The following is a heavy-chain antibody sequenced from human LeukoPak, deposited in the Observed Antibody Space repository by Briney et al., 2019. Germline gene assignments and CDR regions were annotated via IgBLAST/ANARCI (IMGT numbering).Heavy chain of an antibody. CDR1: GFTFSSYG. CDR2: IRYDGSNK. Sequence: GGSLRLSCAASGFTFSSYGMHWVRQAPGKGLEWVAFIRYDGSNKYYADSVKGRFTISRDNSKNTLYLQMNSLRAEDTAVYYCAKIEYSSSVGFLTPFDYWGQGTLVTVSS. D-gene: IGHD6-6*01. J-gene: IGHJ4*02. V-gene: IGHV3-30*02. CDR3: AKIEYSSSVGFLTPFDY.